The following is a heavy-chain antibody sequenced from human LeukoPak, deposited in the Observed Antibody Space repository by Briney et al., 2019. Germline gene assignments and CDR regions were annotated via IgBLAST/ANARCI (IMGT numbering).Heavy chain of an antibody. D-gene: IGHD3-22*01. CDR1: GFTFSSYA. CDR3: AKHSFDSGDYFDE. CDR2: ISGSGDRT. Sequence: GSLRLSCAASGFTFSSYAMSWVRQAPGKGLEWVSAISGSGDRTYYADSVKGRFTISRDNSKNTLYLQMNSLRAEDTAVYYCAKHSFDSGDYFDEWGQGTLVTVSS. J-gene: IGHJ4*02. V-gene: IGHV3-23*01.